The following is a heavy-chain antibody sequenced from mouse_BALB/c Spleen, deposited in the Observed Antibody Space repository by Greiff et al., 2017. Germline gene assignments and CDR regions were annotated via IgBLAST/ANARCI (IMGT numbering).Heavy chain of an antibody. Sequence: VQLQESGPGLVKPSQSLSLTCTVTGYSITSDYAWNWIRQFPGNKLEWMGYISYSGSTSYNPSLKSRISITRDTSKNQFFLQLNSVTTEDTATYYCARGLPFDAMDYWGQGTSVTVSS. J-gene: IGHJ4*01. V-gene: IGHV3-2*02. D-gene: IGHD3-1*01. CDR3: ARGLPFDAMDY. CDR2: ISYSGST. CDR1: GYSITSDYA.